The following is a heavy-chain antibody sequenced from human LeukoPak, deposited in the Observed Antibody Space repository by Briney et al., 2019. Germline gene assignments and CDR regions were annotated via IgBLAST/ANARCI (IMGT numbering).Heavy chain of an antibody. CDR3: AREAVVTATGIGWYGMDV. Sequence: ASVKASCKASGYTFSGYYMYWVRQAPGQGLEWMGWINPNSGGTKYPQKFQGRVTMTRDTSISTAYMELSRLRSDDTAVYYCAREAVVTATGIGWYGMDVWGQGTTVTVSS. J-gene: IGHJ6*02. CDR2: INPNSGGT. D-gene: IGHD2-21*02. V-gene: IGHV1-2*02. CDR1: GYTFSGYY.